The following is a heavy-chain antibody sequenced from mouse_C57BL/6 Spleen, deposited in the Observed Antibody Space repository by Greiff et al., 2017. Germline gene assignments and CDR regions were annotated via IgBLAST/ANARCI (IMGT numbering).Heavy chain of an antibody. CDR1: GFSLTSYA. CDR2: IWTGGGT. Sequence: VQRVESGPGLVAPSQSLSITCTVSGFSLTSYAISWVRQPPGKGLEWLGVIWTGGGTNYNSALKSRLSISKDNSKSQVFLKMNSLQTDDTARYYCARYDSYVGHYYAMDYWGQGTSVTVSS. V-gene: IGHV2-9-1*01. J-gene: IGHJ4*01. CDR3: ARYDSYVGHYYAMDY. D-gene: IGHD2-4*01.